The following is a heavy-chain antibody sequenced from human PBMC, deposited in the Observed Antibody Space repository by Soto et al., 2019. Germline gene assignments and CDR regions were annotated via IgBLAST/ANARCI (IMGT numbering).Heavy chain of an antibody. D-gene: IGHD2-15*01. J-gene: IGHJ4*02. Sequence: QMQLQESGPGLVKPSGTLSLTCAVSGGSISSSNWWSWVRQPPGKGLEWIGEIYHSGSTNYNPSLKSRLTISLGKSTTPFSLNLTSVTAADTAVYYCARSQVVGQDPWWIDYWGQGSLFTVSS. V-gene: IGHV4-4*02. CDR1: GGSISSSNW. CDR3: ARSQVVGQDPWWIDY. CDR2: IYHSGST.